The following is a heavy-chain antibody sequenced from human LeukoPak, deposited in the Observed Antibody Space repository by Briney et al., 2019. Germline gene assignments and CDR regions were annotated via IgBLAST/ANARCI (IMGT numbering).Heavy chain of an antibody. J-gene: IGHJ4*02. D-gene: IGHD3-10*01. Sequence: GGSLRLSCAAYGFTFSSYSMNWVRQAPGKGLEWVSSISSSSYIYYADSVKGRFTISRDNAKNSLYLQMNSLRAEDTAVYYCARDRIWFGELYLWDYWGQGTLVTVSS. CDR1: GFTFSSYS. V-gene: IGHV3-21*01. CDR3: ARDRIWFGELYLWDY. CDR2: ISSSSYI.